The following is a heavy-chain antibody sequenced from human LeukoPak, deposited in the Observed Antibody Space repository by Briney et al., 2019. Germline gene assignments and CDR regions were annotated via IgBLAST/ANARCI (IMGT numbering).Heavy chain of an antibody. V-gene: IGHV1-46*01. Sequence: GASVKVSCKAFGYTFTSYYVHWVRQAPGQGLEWLGIINPNVGSTNYAQKFQGRVTITADESTSTAYMELSSLRSEDTAVYYCARSGYYDSSGYYYFDYWGQGTLVTVSS. CDR2: INPNVGST. CDR1: GYTFTSYY. J-gene: IGHJ4*02. D-gene: IGHD3-22*01. CDR3: ARSGYYDSSGYYYFDY.